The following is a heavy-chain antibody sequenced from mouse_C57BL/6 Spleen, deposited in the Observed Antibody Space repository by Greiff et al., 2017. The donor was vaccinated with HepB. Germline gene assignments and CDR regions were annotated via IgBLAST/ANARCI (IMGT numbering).Heavy chain of an antibody. Sequence: EVKVVESEGGLVQPGSSMKLSCTASGFTFSDYYMAWVRQVPEKGLEWVANINYDGSSTYYLDSLKSRFIISRDNAKNILYLQMSSLKSEDTATYYCAREGTRHLDYWGQGTTLTVSS. CDR3: AREGTRHLDY. D-gene: IGHD3-3*01. CDR1: GFTFSDYY. J-gene: IGHJ2*01. V-gene: IGHV5-16*01. CDR2: INYDGSST.